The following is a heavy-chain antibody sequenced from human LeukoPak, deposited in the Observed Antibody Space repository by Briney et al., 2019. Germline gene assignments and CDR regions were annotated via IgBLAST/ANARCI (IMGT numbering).Heavy chain of an antibody. V-gene: IGHV4-39*07. Sequence: SETLSLTCTVSGGSISSSSYYWGWIRQPPGKGLEWIGNIFHSGSTYYNPSLKSRVAISVDTSKNQFSLKLSSVTAADTAVYYCARGRKRYYGSGSYDYWGQGTLVTVSS. J-gene: IGHJ4*02. CDR3: ARGRKRYYGSGSYDY. CDR2: IFHSGST. D-gene: IGHD3-10*01. CDR1: GGSISSSSYY.